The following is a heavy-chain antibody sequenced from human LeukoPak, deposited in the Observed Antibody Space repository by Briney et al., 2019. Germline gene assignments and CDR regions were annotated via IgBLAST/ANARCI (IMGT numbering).Heavy chain of an antibody. D-gene: IGHD6-13*01. CDR3: TGARGSRNRFDP. Sequence: GGSLRLSCAASGFTFSDYYMNWIRQAPGKGLEWVSYINSGGNNINYADSVKGRFTISRDNAKNSLSLQMDSLSPEDTAVYYCTGARGSRNRFDPWGQGTLVTVS. J-gene: IGHJ5*02. CDR2: INSGGNNI. CDR1: GFTFSDYY. V-gene: IGHV3-11*01.